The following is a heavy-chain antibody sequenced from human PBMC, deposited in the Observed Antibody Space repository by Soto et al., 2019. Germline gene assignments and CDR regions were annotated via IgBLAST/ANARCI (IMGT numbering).Heavy chain of an antibody. D-gene: IGHD3-3*01. V-gene: IGHV4-31*03. Sequence: QLQLQESGPGLVKPSETLSLTCTVSGASISSGGDYWSWIRQHPGKGLEWIGYIYYSGSADYNPSLKSRVTMSVDTSKNQFSLKLSSVTAADTAIYYCSSTLDVVSGHSPYFDFWGQGILVTVSS. CDR3: SSTLDVVSGHSPYFDF. CDR2: IYYSGSA. J-gene: IGHJ4*02. CDR1: GASISSGGDY.